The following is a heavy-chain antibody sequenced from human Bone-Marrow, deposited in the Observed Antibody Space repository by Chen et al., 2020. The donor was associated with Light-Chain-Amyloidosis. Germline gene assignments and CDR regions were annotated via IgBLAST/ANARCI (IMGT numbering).Heavy chain of an antibody. D-gene: IGHD5-12*01. CDR1: GYTFPNYW. CDR3: ARRRDGYNFDY. CDR2: IYPDDSDA. V-gene: IGHV5-51*01. J-gene: IGHJ4*02. Sequence: EVQLEQSGQEGKKPGESRKISGKGPGYTFPNYWIGWVRQMPGKGLEWMGVIYPDDSDARYSPSFEGQVTISADKSITTAYLQWRSLKASDTAMYYCARRRDGYNFDYWGQGTLVTVSS.